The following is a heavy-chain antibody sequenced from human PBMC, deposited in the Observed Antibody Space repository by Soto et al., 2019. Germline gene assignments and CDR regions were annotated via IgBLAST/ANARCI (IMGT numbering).Heavy chain of an antibody. J-gene: IGHJ6*02. CDR3: ARDFGPRAAYYGMDV. D-gene: IGHD3-10*01. CDR1: GGTVSSYA. Sequence: SVKVSCKASGGTVSSYAISWVRQAPGQGLEWMGGIIPIFGPANYEQKFQGRATITADESTSTAYMELSSLRSEDTAVYYCARDFGPRAAYYGMDVWGQGTTVT. CDR2: IIPIFGPA. V-gene: IGHV1-69*13.